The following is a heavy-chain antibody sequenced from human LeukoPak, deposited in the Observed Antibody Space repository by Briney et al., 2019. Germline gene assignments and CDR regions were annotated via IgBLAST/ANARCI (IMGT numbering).Heavy chain of an antibody. Sequence: GGSLRLSCAASGFTFSSYWMHWVRQAPGKGLVWVSRINSYGSSTSYADSVKGRFTLSRDNAKNTLYLQMNSLKTEDTAVYYCTTGPTYYYDSSGDLESRFNDYWGQGTLVTVSS. CDR2: INSYGSST. CDR1: GFTFSSYW. CDR3: TTGPTYYYDSSGDLESRFNDY. J-gene: IGHJ4*02. D-gene: IGHD3-22*01. V-gene: IGHV3-74*01.